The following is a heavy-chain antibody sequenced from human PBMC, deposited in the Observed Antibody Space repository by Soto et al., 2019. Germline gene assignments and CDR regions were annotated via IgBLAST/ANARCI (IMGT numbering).Heavy chain of an antibody. CDR1: VFSFSGYW. D-gene: IGHD3-22*01. J-gene: IGHJ5*02. Sequence: VGSLRLSCASSVFSFSGYWMSCVRHSPGKGPEWVANIKEDGTEQHYADSVKGRFTISRDNSENSLFLQMNNLRAEDSAIYYCVITTSTVHYWFEPWGPGTQVTRSS. CDR2: IKEDGTEQ. CDR3: VITTSTVHYWFEP. V-gene: IGHV3-7*03.